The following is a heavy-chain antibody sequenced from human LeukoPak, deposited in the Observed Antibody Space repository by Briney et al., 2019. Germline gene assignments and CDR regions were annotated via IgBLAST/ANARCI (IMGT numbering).Heavy chain of an antibody. CDR1: GFTFSSYC. D-gene: IGHD2-15*01. CDR3: ASSGDEDYGDAFDI. J-gene: IGHJ3*02. V-gene: IGHV3-7*01. CDR2: IKQDGSEK. Sequence: PGGSLGLSCAASGFTFSSYCMSWIRQAPGKGLELVANIKQDGSEKFYVDSVKGRFITSTDNDKSSLYLQRNSLRAENTAVYYCASSGDEDYGDAFDIWGPGTMVTVSS.